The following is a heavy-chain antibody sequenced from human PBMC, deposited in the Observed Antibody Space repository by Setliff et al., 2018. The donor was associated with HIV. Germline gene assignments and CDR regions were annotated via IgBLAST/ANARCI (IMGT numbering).Heavy chain of an antibody. CDR1: GFTFSTYV. Sequence: GGSLRLSCAASGFTFSTYVMSWVRQAPGKGPEWVSSLSGNGGVIHYADSVKGRFSISRDNSESTLSLQMNSLRAEDTALYYCARVRPGSGSYFDYFDYWGQGTLVTVSS. CDR3: ARVRPGSGSYFDYFDY. V-gene: IGHV3-23*01. D-gene: IGHD3-10*01. J-gene: IGHJ4*02. CDR2: LSGNGGVI.